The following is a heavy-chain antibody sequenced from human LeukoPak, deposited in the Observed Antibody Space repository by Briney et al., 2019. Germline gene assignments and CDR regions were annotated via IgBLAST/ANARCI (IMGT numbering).Heavy chain of an antibody. J-gene: IGHJ4*02. CDR2: ISSSSSYI. Sequence: GGSLRLPCAVSGYIVSGKYMGWVRQAPGKGLEWVSSISSSSSYIYYADPVKGRFTISRDNAKNSLYLQMNSLRAEDTAVYYCATGIAAAGLDYWGQGTLVTVSS. D-gene: IGHD6-13*01. CDR3: ATGIAAAGLDY. CDR1: GYIVSGKY. V-gene: IGHV3-21*01.